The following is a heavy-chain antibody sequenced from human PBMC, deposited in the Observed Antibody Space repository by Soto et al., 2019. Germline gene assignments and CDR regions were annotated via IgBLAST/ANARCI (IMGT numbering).Heavy chain of an antibody. V-gene: IGHV1-18*01. J-gene: IGHJ4*02. Sequence: QIQLVQSGTEVRKPGASAKVSCKTSGYTFTNNDVCWVRQTPGQGLEWMGWISPYSGKTNYAQKFKGRVTMTTDTSTSTVYMELTSLTSDDTAVDYCAREGLLLLPDYWGQGTLVTVSS. CDR2: ISPYSGKT. CDR3: AREGLLLLPDY. D-gene: IGHD3-22*01. CDR1: GYTFTNND.